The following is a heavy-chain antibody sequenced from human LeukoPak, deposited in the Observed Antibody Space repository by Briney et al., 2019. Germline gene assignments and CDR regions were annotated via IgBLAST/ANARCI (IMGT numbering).Heavy chain of an antibody. CDR2: IKQDGSEK. J-gene: IGHJ4*02. V-gene: IGHV3-7*01. D-gene: IGHD3-10*01. CDR3: ARDRYGSGSYGDY. CDR1: GFTSSSYW. Sequence: GGSLRLSCAASGFTSSSYWMSWVRQAPGKGLEWVANIKQDGSEKYYVDSVKGRFTISRDNAKNSLYLQMNSLRAEDTAVYYCARDRYGSGSYGDYWGQGTLVTVSS.